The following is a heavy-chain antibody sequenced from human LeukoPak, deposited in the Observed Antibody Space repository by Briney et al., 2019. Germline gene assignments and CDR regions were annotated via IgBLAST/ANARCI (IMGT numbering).Heavy chain of an antibody. D-gene: IGHD3-16*01. J-gene: IGHJ4*02. V-gene: IGHV3-53*01. Sequence: GGSLRLSCAASGSTVSSNYMSWVRQAPGKGLEWVSVIYSGGSTYYADSVKGRFTISRDNSKNTLYLQMNSLRAEDTAVYYCARAFGSGAYDFDYWGQGTLVTVSS. CDR2: IYSGGST. CDR1: GSTVSSNY. CDR3: ARAFGSGAYDFDY.